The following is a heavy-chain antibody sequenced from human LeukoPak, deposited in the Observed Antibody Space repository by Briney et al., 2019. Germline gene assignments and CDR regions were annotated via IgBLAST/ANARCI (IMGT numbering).Heavy chain of an antibody. CDR1: GYTFTGYY. J-gene: IGHJ4*02. CDR2: INPNSGGT. Sequence: ASVKVSCKASGYTFTGYYMHWVRQAPGQGLEWMGWINPNSGGTNYAQKFQGRVTMTRYTSISTAYMELSRLRSDDTAVYYCARGGDYVWGSYRYIFDYWGQGTLVTVSS. V-gene: IGHV1-2*02. CDR3: ARGGDYVWGSYRYIFDY. D-gene: IGHD3-16*02.